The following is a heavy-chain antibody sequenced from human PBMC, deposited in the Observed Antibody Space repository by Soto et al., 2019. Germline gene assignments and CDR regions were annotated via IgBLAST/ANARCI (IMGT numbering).Heavy chain of an antibody. Sequence: GGSLRLSCAASGFTFSTYAMHWVRQAPGKGLEWVAVISYDGSNKYYADSVKGRFTISRDNSKNTLYLQMNSLRAEDTAVYYCARGPGYCRSTSCYSGMDVWGQGTTVTV. J-gene: IGHJ6*02. CDR3: ARGPGYCRSTSCYSGMDV. V-gene: IGHV3-30-3*01. CDR2: ISYDGSNK. D-gene: IGHD2-2*02. CDR1: GFTFSTYA.